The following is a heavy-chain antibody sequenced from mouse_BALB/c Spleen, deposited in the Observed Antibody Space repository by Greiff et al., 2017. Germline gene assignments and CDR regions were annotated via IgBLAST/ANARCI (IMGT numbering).Heavy chain of an antibody. V-gene: IGHV1-54*01. CDR2: INPGSGGT. J-gene: IGHJ3*01. CDR1: GYAFTNYL. Sequence: QVQLQQSGAELVRPGTSVKVSCKASGYAFTNYLIAWVKQRPGQGLEWIGVINPGSGGTNYNEKFKGKATLTADKSSSTAYMQLSSLTSDDSAVYFCARSNRSSWFAYWGQGTLVTVSA. CDR3: ARSNRSSWFAY. D-gene: IGHD2-14*01.